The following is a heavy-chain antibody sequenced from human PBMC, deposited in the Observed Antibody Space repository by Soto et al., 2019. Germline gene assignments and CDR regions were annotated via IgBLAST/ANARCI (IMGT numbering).Heavy chain of an antibody. V-gene: IGHV4-31*03. CDR1: GGSISSGGYY. D-gene: IGHD3-9*01. Sequence: TSETLSLTCTVSGGSISSGGYYWSWIRQHPGKGLEWIGYIYYSGSTYYNPSLKSRVTISVDTSKNQFSLKLSSVTAADTAVYYCARAPYDILTGPQRGLNYYYYGMDVWGQGTTVTVSS. CDR2: IYYSGST. CDR3: ARAPYDILTGPQRGLNYYYYGMDV. J-gene: IGHJ6*02.